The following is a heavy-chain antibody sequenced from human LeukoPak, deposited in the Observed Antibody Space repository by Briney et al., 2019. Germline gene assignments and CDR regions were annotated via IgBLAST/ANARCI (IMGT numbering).Heavy chain of an antibody. V-gene: IGHV3-7*01. J-gene: IGHJ4*02. CDR3: ATEGNWAFGD. D-gene: IGHD7-27*01. CDR2: IKPDGSEK. CDR1: GFTFSHYW. Sequence: GGSLRLSCAASGFTFSHYWMSWVRQAPGKGLEWVANIKPDGSEKYYVDSVKGRFTISRDNAKNSLHLQMNSLRAEDTAVYYCATEGNWAFGDWGQGTLVTVSS.